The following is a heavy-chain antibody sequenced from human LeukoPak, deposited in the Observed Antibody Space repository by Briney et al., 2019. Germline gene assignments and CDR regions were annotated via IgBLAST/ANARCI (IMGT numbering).Heavy chain of an antibody. V-gene: IGHV3-23*01. J-gene: IGHJ4*02. D-gene: IGHD2-2*01. Sequence: PGGALRLSCAASGFTFSSYAMSWVRQAPGKGLGWVSALASGAPPYYADSVKGRFTISRDNSKNTPYLQVNSLRAEDTAVYYCARQLGYCSRRNCYFDSWGQGTLVTVSS. CDR2: LASGAPP. CDR1: GFTFSSYA. CDR3: ARQLGYCSRRNCYFDS.